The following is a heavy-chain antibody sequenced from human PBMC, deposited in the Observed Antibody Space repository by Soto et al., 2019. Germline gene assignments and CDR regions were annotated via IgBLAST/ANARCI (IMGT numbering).Heavy chain of an antibody. CDR2: IIPIFGTA. D-gene: IGHD2-2*01. CDR1: GGTFSSYA. CDR3: ARGDIVVVPAAPPAGAGGMDV. J-gene: IGHJ6*02. V-gene: IGHV1-69*01. Sequence: QVQLVQSGAEVKKPGSSVKVSCKASGGTFSSYAISRVRQAPGQGLEWMGGIIPIFGTANYAQKFQGRVTITADESTSTAYMELSSLRSEDTAVYYCARGDIVVVPAAPPAGAGGMDVWGQGTTVTVSS.